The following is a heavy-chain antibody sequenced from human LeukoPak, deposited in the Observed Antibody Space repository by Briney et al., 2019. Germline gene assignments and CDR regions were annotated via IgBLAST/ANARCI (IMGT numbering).Heavy chain of an antibody. Sequence: TSETLSLTCAVSGGSISSGGYSWSWIRQPPGKGLEWIGYIYHSGSTYYNPSLKSRVTISVDRSKNQFSLKLSSVTAADTAVYYCAREASVTTVVSESRDYWGQGTLVTVSS. CDR2: IYHSGST. CDR1: GGSISSGGYS. D-gene: IGHD4-23*01. CDR3: AREASVTTVVSESRDY. V-gene: IGHV4-30-2*01. J-gene: IGHJ4*02.